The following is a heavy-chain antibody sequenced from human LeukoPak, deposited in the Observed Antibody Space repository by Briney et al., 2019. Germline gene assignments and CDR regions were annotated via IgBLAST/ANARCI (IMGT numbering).Heavy chain of an antibody. CDR2: IYSGGNT. J-gene: IGHJ4*02. V-gene: IGHV3-66*02. CDR3: ARSYSSSWYYFDY. Sequence: GGSLRLSCAASGFTVSSTYMSWVRQAPGKGLEWVSAIYSGGNTYYADSVKGRFTISRDNSKNTLYLQMNSLRAEDTAVYYCARSYSSSWYYFDYWGQGTLVTVSS. D-gene: IGHD6-13*01. CDR1: GFTVSSTY.